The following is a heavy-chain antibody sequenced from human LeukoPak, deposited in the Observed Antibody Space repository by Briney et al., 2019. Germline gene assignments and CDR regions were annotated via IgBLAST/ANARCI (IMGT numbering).Heavy chain of an antibody. V-gene: IGHV3-48*03. J-gene: IGHJ5*01. CDR1: GFTFSSYE. D-gene: IGHD3-10*01. CDR3: AKEGAFPIITYDS. CDR2: ISDSGNTI. Sequence: PGGSLRLSCAASGFTFSSYEMNWVRQAPGRGLEWVSYISDSGNTIYYTDSVKGRFTISRDNAKRSVYLQMNSLRAEDTAVYYCAKEGAFPIITYDSWGQGTLVTVSS.